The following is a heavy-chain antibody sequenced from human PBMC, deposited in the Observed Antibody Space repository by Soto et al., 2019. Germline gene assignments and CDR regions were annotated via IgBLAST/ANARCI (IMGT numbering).Heavy chain of an antibody. V-gene: IGHV4-30-4*01. D-gene: IGHD3-22*01. CDR2: IYYSGST. J-gene: IGHJ3*02. CDR1: GGSISSGDYY. Sequence: SETLSLTCTVSGGSISSGDYYWSWIRQPPGKGLEWIGYIYYSGSTYYNPSLKSRVTISVDTSKNQFSLKLSSVTAADTAVYYCARGHYYDSSGYLSLAFDIWGQGTMVTVSS. CDR3: ARGHYYDSSGYLSLAFDI.